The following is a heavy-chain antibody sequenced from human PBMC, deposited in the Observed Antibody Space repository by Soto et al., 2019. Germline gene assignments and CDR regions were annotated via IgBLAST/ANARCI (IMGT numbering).Heavy chain of an antibody. CDR3: AREEYYDSSGYYYFYDGMDV. V-gene: IGHV1-69*12. CDR1: GGTFSSYA. J-gene: IGHJ6*02. D-gene: IGHD3-22*01. CDR2: IIPIFGTA. Sequence: QVQLVQSGAEVKKPGSSVKVSCKAPGGTFSSYAISWVRQAPGQGLEWMGGIIPIFGTANYAQKFQGRVTITADESTSTAYMELSSLRSEDTALYYCAREEYYDSSGYYYFYDGMDVWGQGTTVTVSS.